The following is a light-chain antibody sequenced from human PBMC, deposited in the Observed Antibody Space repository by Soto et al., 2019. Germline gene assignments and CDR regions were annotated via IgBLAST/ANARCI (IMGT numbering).Light chain of an antibody. CDR1: QRVNSSY. J-gene: IGKJ2*01. CDR2: GAS. Sequence: EIVLTQSPDTLYLSPGEGATLSCRASQRVNSSYLAWYQQKPGQAPRLLISGASDRATRVPARVSGSGYGTDFTLTISRLEPEDFAVYYCQQYVNSPVTFGQGTKLQIK. CDR3: QQYVNSPVT. V-gene: IGKV3-20*01.